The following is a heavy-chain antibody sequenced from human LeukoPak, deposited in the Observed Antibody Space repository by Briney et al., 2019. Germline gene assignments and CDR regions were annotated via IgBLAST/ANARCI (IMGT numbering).Heavy chain of an antibody. Sequence: EASVKVSCKASGYTFTSYDINWVRQATGQGLEWMGWMNPNSGNTGYAQKFQGRVTMTRNTSIRTAYMELSSLRSEDPAVYYCARGRLAATGWFDPWGQGTLVTVSS. J-gene: IGHJ5*02. D-gene: IGHD6-25*01. CDR3: ARGRLAATGWFDP. CDR1: GYTFTSYD. V-gene: IGHV1-8*01. CDR2: MNPNSGNT.